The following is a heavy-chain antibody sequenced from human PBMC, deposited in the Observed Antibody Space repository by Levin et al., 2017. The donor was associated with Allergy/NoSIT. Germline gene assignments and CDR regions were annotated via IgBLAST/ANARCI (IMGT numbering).Heavy chain of an antibody. J-gene: IGHJ4*02. D-gene: IGHD3-10*01. Sequence: SQTLSLTCTVSGGSISSTSDYWGWIRQPPGKGLEWIGSIYYSGSTYYNPSLKSRVTISVDTSKNQFSLKLSSVTAADTDVYYCAVSVGSGSYFDYWGQGTLVTVSS. V-gene: IGHV4-39*01. CDR1: GGSISSTSDY. CDR2: IYYSGST. CDR3: AVSVGSGSYFDY.